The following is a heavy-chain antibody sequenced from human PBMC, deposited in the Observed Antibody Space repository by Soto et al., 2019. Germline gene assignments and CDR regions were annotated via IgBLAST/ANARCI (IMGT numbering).Heavy chain of an antibody. V-gene: IGHV4-31*03. CDR2: IYYSGST. CDR1: GGSISSGGYY. D-gene: IGHD6-13*01. Sequence: QVQLQESGPGLVKPSQTLSLTCTVSGGSISSGGYYWSGIRQHPGKGLEWIGYIYYSGSTYHNPALKSRVTISVDTSKKQCSLKLSSVTAADTAVYYCARGGSSSPYFDDWGQGTLVTVSS. J-gene: IGHJ4*02. CDR3: ARGGSSSPYFDD.